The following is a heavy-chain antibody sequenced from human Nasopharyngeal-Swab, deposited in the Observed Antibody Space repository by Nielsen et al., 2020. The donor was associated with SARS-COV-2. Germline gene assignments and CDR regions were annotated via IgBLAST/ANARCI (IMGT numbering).Heavy chain of an antibody. D-gene: IGHD5-18*01. J-gene: IGHJ3*02. CDR1: GFTFSSYG. CDR2: ISYDGSNK. V-gene: IGHV3-30*18. Sequence: GESLKISCAASGFTFSSYGMRWVRQAPGKGLEWVAVISYDGSNKYYADSVKGRFTISRDNSKNTLYLQMNSLRAEDTAVYYCAKVKIQLWLHDAFDIWGQGTMVTVSS. CDR3: AKVKIQLWLHDAFDI.